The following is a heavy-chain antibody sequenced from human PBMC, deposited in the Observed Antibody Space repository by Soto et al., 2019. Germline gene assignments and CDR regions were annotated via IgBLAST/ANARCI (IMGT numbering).Heavy chain of an antibody. V-gene: IGHV6-1*01. D-gene: IGHD5-12*01. J-gene: IGHJ6*02. CDR1: GDSVSSNSAT. CDR2: TYYRSKWFN. CDR3: ARDEYSGYDPYYGMDV. Sequence: SQTLSLTCAISGDSVSSNSATWNWIRQSPSRGLEWLGRTYYRSKWFNDYAVSVKSRISINPDTSKNQFSLQLNSVTPEDTAVYYCARDEYSGYDPYYGMDVGGQGTRVTVSS.